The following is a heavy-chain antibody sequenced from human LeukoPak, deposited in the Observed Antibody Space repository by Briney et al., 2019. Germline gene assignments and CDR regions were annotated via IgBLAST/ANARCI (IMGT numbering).Heavy chain of an antibody. D-gene: IGHD3-10*01. CDR2: INPNSGGT. V-gene: IGHV1-2*02. CDR1: GYTFTGYY. J-gene: IGHJ6*03. Sequence: GASLKVSCKASGYTFTGYYMHWVRQAPGQGLEWMGWINPNSGGTNYAQKFQGRVTMTRDTSISTAYMELSRLRSDDTAVYYCARGPLYGSGSYYYYYYMDVWGKGTTVTISS. CDR3: ARGPLYGSGSYYYYYYMDV.